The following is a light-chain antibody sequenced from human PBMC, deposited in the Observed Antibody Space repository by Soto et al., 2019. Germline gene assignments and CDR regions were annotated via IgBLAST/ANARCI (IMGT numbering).Light chain of an antibody. J-gene: IGLJ1*01. V-gene: IGLV2-14*03. Sequence: QSVLTQPASVSGSRGQSITISCTGTSSDVGAYNFVSWYQQHPGKLPKLMIFDVSRRLSGVSDRFSGSKSGNTASLTISGLQAEDEGDYYCSSYTSSSTHVFGSGTKLTVL. CDR1: SSDVGAYNF. CDR3: SSYTSSSTHV. CDR2: DVS.